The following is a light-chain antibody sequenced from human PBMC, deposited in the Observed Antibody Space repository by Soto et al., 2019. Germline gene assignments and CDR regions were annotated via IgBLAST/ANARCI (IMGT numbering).Light chain of an antibody. CDR2: EVT. CDR1: SSDIGAYDY. Sequence: QSALTQPASVSGSPGQSITISCTGTSSDIGAYDYVSWFQQYPGKAPTLLIYEVTFRPSGASSRFSGSKSGNTASLTISGLQTEDEADYYCGSYASATLIFGGGTKVTVL. V-gene: IGLV2-14*01. J-gene: IGLJ2*01. CDR3: GSYASATLI.